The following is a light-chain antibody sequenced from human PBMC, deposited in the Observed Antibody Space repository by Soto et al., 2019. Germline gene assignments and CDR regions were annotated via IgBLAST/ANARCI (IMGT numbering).Light chain of an antibody. CDR2: EVN. CDR3: FSYTTSTTNV. J-gene: IGLJ1*01. Sequence: QAVSVSGSPGQSITISCVGTSSDIGGYNFVSWYQQHPGKAPKLMIFEVNKRPSGVSNRFSGSKSGNTASLTISGLQAEDEADYFCFSYTTSTTNVFGTGTKLTVL. CDR1: SSDIGGYNF. V-gene: IGLV2-14*01.